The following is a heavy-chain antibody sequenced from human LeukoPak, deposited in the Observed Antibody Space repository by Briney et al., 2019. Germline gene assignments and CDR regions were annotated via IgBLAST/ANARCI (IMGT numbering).Heavy chain of an antibody. CDR3: ARGAISGWSFPFGY. CDR1: GYTFTSYD. V-gene: IGHV1-8*03. J-gene: IGHJ4*02. CDR2: MNPNSGNT. Sequence: GASVKVSCKASGYTFTSYDINWVRQATGQGLEWMGWMNPNSGNTGYAQKFQGRVTINRNTSISTAYMELSGLRSEDTAVYYCARGAISGWSFPFGYWGQGTLVTVSS. D-gene: IGHD6-19*01.